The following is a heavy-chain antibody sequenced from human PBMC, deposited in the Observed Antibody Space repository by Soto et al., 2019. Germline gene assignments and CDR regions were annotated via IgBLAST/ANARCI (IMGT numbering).Heavy chain of an antibody. Sequence: GGSLRLSCVASGLNFKNYALSWVRQAPGKGLEWVSGINSGGGPIYSDSVKGRFVISRDNSKSTVYLQMNSLRAEDTAVYYCAKDYCDNEFCPALFDHWGRGTLVTVSS. CDR3: AKDYCDNEFCPALFDH. CDR2: INSGGGP. V-gene: IGHV3-23*01. J-gene: IGHJ4*02. CDR1: GLNFKNYA. D-gene: IGHD2-8*01.